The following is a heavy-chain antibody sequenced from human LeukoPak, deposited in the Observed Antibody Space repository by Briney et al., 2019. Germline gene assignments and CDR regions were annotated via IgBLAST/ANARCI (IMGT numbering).Heavy chain of an antibody. V-gene: IGHV3-30*02. Sequence: GGSLRLSCVATGITFSRYGMHWVRQAPGKGLEWVAFIWYDGSKTYYGDSVKGRFTISRDNSKNTVYLQMSTLRADDTAVYYCAAPAGAANWLDPWGQGTPVTVSS. D-gene: IGHD1-26*01. CDR2: IWYDGSKT. CDR3: AAPAGAANWLDP. CDR1: GITFSRYG. J-gene: IGHJ5*02.